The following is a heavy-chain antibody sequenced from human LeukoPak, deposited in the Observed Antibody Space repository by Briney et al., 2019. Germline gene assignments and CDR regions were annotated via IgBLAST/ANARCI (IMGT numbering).Heavy chain of an antibody. CDR3: ARDSGLWFGDSGYYHYMDV. CDR1: GYTFTSYD. CDR2: MNPNSGNT. J-gene: IGHJ6*03. V-gene: IGHV1-8*01. D-gene: IGHD3-10*01. Sequence: ASVKVSCKASGYTFTSYDINWVRQATGQGLEWMGWMNPNSGNTGYAQKLQGRVTMTRNTSISTAYMELSSLRSEDTAVYYCARDSGLWFGDSGYYHYMDVWGKGTPVTVSS.